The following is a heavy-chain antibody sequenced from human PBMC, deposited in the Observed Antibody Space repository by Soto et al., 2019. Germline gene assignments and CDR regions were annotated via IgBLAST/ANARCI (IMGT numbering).Heavy chain of an antibody. J-gene: IGHJ4*02. V-gene: IGHV3-73*01. Sequence: GGSLRLSCAASGFTFSGSAMHWVRQASGKGLEWVGRIRSKANSYATAYAASVKGRFTISRDDSKNKAYLQMNSLKTEDTAVYYCTFRLYSGYDPHFDYWGQGTLVTVSS. D-gene: IGHD5-12*01. CDR3: TFRLYSGYDPHFDY. CDR1: GFTFSGSA. CDR2: IRSKANSYAT.